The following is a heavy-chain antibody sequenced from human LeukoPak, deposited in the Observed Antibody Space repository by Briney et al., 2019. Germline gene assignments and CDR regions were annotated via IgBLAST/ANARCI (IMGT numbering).Heavy chain of an antibody. J-gene: IGHJ4*02. CDR1: GFTFSSYT. CDR2: TCSTRTYI. Sequence: GESLRLSCAASGFTFSSYTMNWVRQAPGKGPEWVSSTCSTRTYICYADSVKGRFTISRDNAKNSVYLQMDSLRAEDTAVYYCARGFGGYCSSTSCPVTIDYWGQGIPVTVSS. V-gene: IGHV3-21*01. D-gene: IGHD2-2*01. CDR3: ARGFGGYCSSTSCPVTIDY.